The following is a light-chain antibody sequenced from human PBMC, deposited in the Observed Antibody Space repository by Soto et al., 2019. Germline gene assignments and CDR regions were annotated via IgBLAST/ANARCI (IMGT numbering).Light chain of an antibody. CDR3: QQYNNWTPWT. CDR2: GAS. J-gene: IGKJ1*01. Sequence: EIVMTQSPATLSVSPGERATLSCRASQSVSSNLAWYQQKPGQAPRLLIYGASTRATGIPARFSGSGPGTEFTLTISSLQSEDFAVYYCQQYNNWTPWTLGQGTKVDIK. CDR1: QSVSSN. V-gene: IGKV3-15*01.